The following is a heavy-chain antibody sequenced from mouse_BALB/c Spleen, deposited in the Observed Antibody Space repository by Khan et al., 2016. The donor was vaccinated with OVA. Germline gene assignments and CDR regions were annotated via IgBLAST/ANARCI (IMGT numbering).Heavy chain of an antibody. J-gene: IGHJ2*01. CDR1: GYSITSDYA. CDR2: ISYSGNT. V-gene: IGHV3-2*02. Sequence: EVKLLESGPGLVKPSQSLSLTGTVTGYSITSDYAWNWIRQFPGNKLEWMGYISYSGNTNYNPSLRSRTSITRDTSKNQFFLQLNSVTTEDTATYYCARVYGGDFDYWGQGTTRTVSS. CDR3: ARVYGGDFDY. D-gene: IGHD1-1*01.